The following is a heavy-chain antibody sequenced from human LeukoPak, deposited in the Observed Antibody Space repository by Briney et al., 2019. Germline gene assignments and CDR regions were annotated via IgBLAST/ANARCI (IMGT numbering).Heavy chain of an antibody. CDR2: ISAYNGNT. J-gene: IGHJ4*02. CDR3: ARILDDYGGKRGFDY. V-gene: IGHV1-18*01. CDR1: GYTFTSYG. D-gene: IGHD4-23*01. Sequence: GASVKVSCKASGYTFTSYGISWVRQAPGQGLEWMGWISAYNGNTNHAQKLQGRVTMTTDTSTSTAYMELRSLRSDDTAVYYCARILDDYGGKRGFDYWGQGTLVTVSS.